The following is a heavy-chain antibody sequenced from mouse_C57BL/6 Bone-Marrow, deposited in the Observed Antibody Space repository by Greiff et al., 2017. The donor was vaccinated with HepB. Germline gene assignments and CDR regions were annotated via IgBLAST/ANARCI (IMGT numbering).Heavy chain of an antibody. J-gene: IGHJ3*01. CDR2: IDPENGDT. CDR1: GFNIKDDY. V-gene: IGHV14-4*01. D-gene: IGHD2-3*01. CDR3: TFYDGYWFAY. Sequence: EVQLQQSGAELVRPGASVKLSCTASGFNIKDDYMHWVKQRPEQGLEWIGWIDPENGDTEYASKFQGKATITADTSSNTAYLQLSSLTSEDTAVYYCTFYDGYWFAYWGQGTLVTVSA.